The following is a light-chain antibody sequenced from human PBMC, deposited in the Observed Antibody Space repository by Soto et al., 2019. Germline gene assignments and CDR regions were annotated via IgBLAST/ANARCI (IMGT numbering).Light chain of an antibody. CDR2: SNN. Sequence: QSVLTQATSASGTPGQRVTISCSGSSSNIGSNTVNWYQQLQGTAPNVLIYSNNHRHSGVPVRFSGSKSGTSASLAINGRQSEYEADYYCAAWDASLNGPVFGGGTKVTVL. CDR1: SSNIGSNT. CDR3: AAWDASLNGPV. J-gene: IGLJ2*01. V-gene: IGLV1-44*01.